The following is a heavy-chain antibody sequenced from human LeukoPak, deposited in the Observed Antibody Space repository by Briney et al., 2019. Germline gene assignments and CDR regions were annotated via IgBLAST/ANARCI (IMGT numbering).Heavy chain of an antibody. J-gene: IGHJ4*02. D-gene: IGHD3-10*01. CDR3: ARGPARSSGSYYRRGFDY. CDR1: GGSFSGYY. CDR2: INHSGST. V-gene: IGHV4-34*01. Sequence: SETLSLTCAVYGGSFSGYYWSWIRQPPGKGLEWIGEINHSGSTSYNPSLKSRVTISVDTSKNQFSLKLSSVTAADTAVYYCARGPARSSGSYYRRGFDYWGQGTLVTVSS.